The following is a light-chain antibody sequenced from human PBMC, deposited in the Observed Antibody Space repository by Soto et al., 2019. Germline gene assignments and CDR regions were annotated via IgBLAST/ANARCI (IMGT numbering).Light chain of an antibody. J-gene: IGLJ2*01. CDR3: SSYTSSSSSLV. Sequence: QSALTQPASVSGSPGQSITISCTGSSSDVGGYNYVSWYQQHPGKAPKLMIYEVSNRPSGVSNRFSGSKSANTASLTISGLQAEDEADYYCSSYTSSSSSLVFGGGTKLTVL. V-gene: IGLV2-14*01. CDR2: EVS. CDR1: SSDVGGYNY.